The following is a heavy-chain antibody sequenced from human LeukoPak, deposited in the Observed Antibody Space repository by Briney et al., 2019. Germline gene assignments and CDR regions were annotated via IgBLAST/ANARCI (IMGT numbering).Heavy chain of an antibody. CDR2: IYPGDSDT. Sequence: GESLKISCKGSGYSFSNYWIGWVRQMPGKGLEWMGIIYPGDSDTKYSPSFQGQVTISADKSLSTAYLQWSSLQASDTAMYYCARALFCFGQHPFDYWGQGTLVTVSS. V-gene: IGHV5-51*01. J-gene: IGHJ4*02. CDR3: ARALFCFGQHPFDY. D-gene: IGHD2-21*01. CDR1: GYSFSNYW.